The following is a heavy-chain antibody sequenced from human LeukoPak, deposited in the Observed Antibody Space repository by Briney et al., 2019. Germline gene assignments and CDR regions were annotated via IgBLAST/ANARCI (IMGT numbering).Heavy chain of an antibody. CDR1: GGSIKSDSYY. D-gene: IGHD3-9*01. J-gene: IGHJ6*03. CDR3: ARSPYDILTTYYVNYYMDV. V-gene: IGHV4-61*02. Sequence: SQTLSLTXSVSGGSIKSDSYYWSWFRQSAGRGLEWIGRIYISGSTNYNPSLKSRLTISVDMSKNQFSLKLRSVTAADTAVYYCARSPYDILTTYYVNYYMDVWGKGTTVTVSS. CDR2: IYISGST.